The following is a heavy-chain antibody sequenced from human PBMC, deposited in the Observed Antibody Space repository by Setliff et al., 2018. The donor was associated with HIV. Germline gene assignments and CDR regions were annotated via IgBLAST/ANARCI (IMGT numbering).Heavy chain of an antibody. V-gene: IGHV4-39*01. J-gene: IGHJ4*02. D-gene: IGHD3-22*01. CDR1: GDCISSSSYY. CDR3: ASLPPLYDSSGYYFDY. CDR2: IYYSGRT. Sequence: SETLSLTCSVSGDCISSSSYYWGWIPQPPGKGLEWIGSIYYSGRTYYNPSLKSRVTLSVDASKNQFSLKLSSVTAAYTAVDYCASLPPLYDSSGYYFDYWGQGSLFTISS.